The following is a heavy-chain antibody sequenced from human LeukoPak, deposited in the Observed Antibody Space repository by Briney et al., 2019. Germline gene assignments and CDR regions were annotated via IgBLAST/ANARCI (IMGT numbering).Heavy chain of an antibody. CDR3: ARDEIFDY. V-gene: IGHV4-39*02. CDR2: IYYSGST. CDR1: GGSISSSSYY. Sequence: SETLSLTCTVSGGSISSSSYYWGWLRQPPGKGREWIGSIYYSGSTYYNPSLKSRVTISVDTSKTEFSLKLSSVTAADTAVYYCARDEIFDYWGQGTLVTVSS. D-gene: IGHD5-24*01. J-gene: IGHJ4*02.